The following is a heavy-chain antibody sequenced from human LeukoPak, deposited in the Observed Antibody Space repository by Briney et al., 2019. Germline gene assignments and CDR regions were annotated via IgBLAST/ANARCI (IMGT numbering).Heavy chain of an antibody. CDR3: ARDPYYDKSGSGDYYYYMDV. CDR2: INPSGGST. Sequence: ASVKVSCKASGYTFTSYYMHWVRQAPGQGLEWMGIINPSGGSTSYAQKFQGRVTMTRDTSTSTVYMELSSLRSEDTAVYYCARDPYYDKSGSGDYYYYMDVWGEGTTVTVSS. V-gene: IGHV1-46*01. D-gene: IGHD3-22*01. J-gene: IGHJ6*03. CDR1: GYTFTSYY.